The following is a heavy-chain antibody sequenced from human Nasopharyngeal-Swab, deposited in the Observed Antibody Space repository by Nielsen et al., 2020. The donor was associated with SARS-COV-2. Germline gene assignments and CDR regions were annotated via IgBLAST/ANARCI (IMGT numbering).Heavy chain of an antibody. CDR3: ARDRAYSNYATYMDV. V-gene: IGHV1-3*01. D-gene: IGHD4-11*01. Sequence: ASVKVSCKASGYTFTSYAMHWVRQAPGQRLEWMGWINAGNGNTKYSQKFQGRVTITRDTSASTAYMELSSLRSEDTAVYYCARDRAYSNYATYMDVWGKGTTVTVSS. J-gene: IGHJ6*03. CDR1: GYTFTSYA. CDR2: INAGNGNT.